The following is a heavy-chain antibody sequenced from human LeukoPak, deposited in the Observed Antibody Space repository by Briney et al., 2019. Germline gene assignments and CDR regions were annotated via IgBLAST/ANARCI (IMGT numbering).Heavy chain of an antibody. CDR3: ARREKVTMCDY. CDR2: IDPSDSYT. Sequence: GESLRISCKGSGYSFTNYWISLVRQMPGKGLEWMGRIDPSDSYTNYSPSFQGHVTISADKSISTAYLQWSSLKASDISMYYCARREKVTMCDYWGQGTLVTVSS. V-gene: IGHV5-10-1*01. J-gene: IGHJ4*02. D-gene: IGHD4-17*01. CDR1: GYSFTNYW.